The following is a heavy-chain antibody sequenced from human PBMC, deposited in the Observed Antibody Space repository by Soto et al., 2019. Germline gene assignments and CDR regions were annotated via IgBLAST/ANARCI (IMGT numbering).Heavy chain of an antibody. CDR2: IFTRDSET. CDR1: GHLFNNHW. CDR3: ARGYFDSGHGYDL. Sequence: GEYLKISCKGPGHLFNNHWIGWVRQTPGKGLEWKGLIFTRDSETKTSPSFQGHVSFSVDNSINTVYLQWTSLKTTDTGIYFCARGYFDSGHGYDLWGQGTLVTVSS. V-gene: IGHV5-51*01. J-gene: IGHJ5*02. D-gene: IGHD3-10*01.